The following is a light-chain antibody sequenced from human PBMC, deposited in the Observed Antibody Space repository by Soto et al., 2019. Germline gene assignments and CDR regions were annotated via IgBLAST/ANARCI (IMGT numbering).Light chain of an antibody. CDR2: DVT. CDR1: SSDVGGYDY. CDR3: SSFTSTSTVI. Sequence: QSALTQPASVSGSHGQSITISCTGTSSDVGGYDYVSWYQHHPGKVPQLMIYDVTVRPSGVSNRFSGSKSGSTASLTISGLQAEDEADYYCSSFTSTSTVIFGGGTKLTVL. J-gene: IGLJ2*01. V-gene: IGLV2-14*03.